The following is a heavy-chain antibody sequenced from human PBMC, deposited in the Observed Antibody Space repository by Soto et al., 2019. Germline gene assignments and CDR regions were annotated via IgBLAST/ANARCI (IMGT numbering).Heavy chain of an antibody. D-gene: IGHD1-26*01. CDR1: GFTFSSYA. CDR2: ISYDGSNK. J-gene: IGHJ6*02. CDR3: ARDAYSGSYYGFYYYYGMDV. Sequence: PGGSLRLSCAASGFTFSSYAMHWVRQAPGKGLEWVAVISYDGSNKYYADSVKGRFTISRDNSKNTLYLQMNSLRAEDTAVYYCARDAYSGSYYGFYYYYGMDVWGQGTTVTVSS. V-gene: IGHV3-30-3*01.